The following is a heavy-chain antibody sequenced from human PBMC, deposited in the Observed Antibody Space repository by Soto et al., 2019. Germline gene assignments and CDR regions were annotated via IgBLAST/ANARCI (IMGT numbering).Heavy chain of an antibody. Sequence: QVQLQQWGAGLLKPSETLSLTCAVYGGSFSGYYWSWIRQPPGKGLEWIGEINHSGSTNYNPSLKSRVTISVDTSKNQFSLKLSSVTAADTAVYYCARGGKGYSIAEVVDYYYGMDVWGQGTTVTVSS. D-gene: IGHD2-2*01. CDR3: ARGGKGYSIAEVVDYYYGMDV. CDR1: GGSFSGYY. J-gene: IGHJ6*02. CDR2: INHSGST. V-gene: IGHV4-34*01.